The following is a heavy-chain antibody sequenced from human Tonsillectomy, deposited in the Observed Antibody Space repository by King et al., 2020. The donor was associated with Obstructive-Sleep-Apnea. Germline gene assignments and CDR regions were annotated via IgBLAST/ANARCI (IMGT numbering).Heavy chain of an antibody. J-gene: IGHJ5*02. CDR1: GWSFSGYL. Sequence: VQLQQWGAGLLKPSETLSLTFAVYGWSFSGYLCSWIRQPPGKGLELIGEINLGGNPNYNPSLKSRVTISIDTTKNKFSLKLTSVTAADTAVYYCAKGAGSFDPWGQGSLVTVSS. CDR2: INLGGNP. V-gene: IGHV4-34*01. D-gene: IGHD2-15*01. CDR3: AKGAGSFDP.